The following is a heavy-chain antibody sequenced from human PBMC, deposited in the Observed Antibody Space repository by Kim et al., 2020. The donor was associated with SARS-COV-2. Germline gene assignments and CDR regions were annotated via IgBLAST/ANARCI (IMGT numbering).Heavy chain of an antibody. CDR3: ARRLSNTSGWGSHYCDL. V-gene: IGHV4-34*01. Sequence: SETLSHTCAVYGGSFSGYYWSWIRQPPGKGLEWIGEINHSGRTNYNPSLKSRVTISVDTSKNQFSLKLTSVTAADAALYFCARRLSNTSGWGSHYCDLWGQGILVTVSS. CDR2: INHSGRT. D-gene: IGHD3-10*01. J-gene: IGHJ1*01. CDR1: GGSFSGYY.